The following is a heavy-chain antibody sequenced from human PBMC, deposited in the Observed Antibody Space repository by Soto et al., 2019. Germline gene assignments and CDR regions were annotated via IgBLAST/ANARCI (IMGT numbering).Heavy chain of an antibody. Sequence: ASVKVSCKVSGYTLTELSMHWVRQAPGKGLEWMGGFDPEDGETIYAQKFQGRVTMTEDTSTDTAYMELSSLRSEDTAVYYCATDGPALPVSYDSSGFGVPDVFDIWGQGTLVTVSS. CDR1: GYTLTELS. CDR3: ATDGPALPVSYDSSGFGVPDVFDI. J-gene: IGHJ3*02. CDR2: FDPEDGET. V-gene: IGHV1-24*01. D-gene: IGHD3-22*01.